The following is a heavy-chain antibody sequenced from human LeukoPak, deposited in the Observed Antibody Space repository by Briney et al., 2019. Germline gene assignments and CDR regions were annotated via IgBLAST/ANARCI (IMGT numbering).Heavy chain of an antibody. D-gene: IGHD2-2*01. CDR2: IKQDGSEK. CDR3: ARGYCSSTSCYPDAYYYYYMDV. J-gene: IGHJ6*03. CDR1: GFTFSSCW. V-gene: IGHV3-7*01. Sequence: GGSLRLSCAASGFTFSSCWMSWVRQAPGKGLEWVANIKQDGSEKYYVDSVKGRFTISRDNAKSSLYLQMNSLRAEDTAVYYCARGYCSSTSCYPDAYYYYYMDVWGKGTAVTVSS.